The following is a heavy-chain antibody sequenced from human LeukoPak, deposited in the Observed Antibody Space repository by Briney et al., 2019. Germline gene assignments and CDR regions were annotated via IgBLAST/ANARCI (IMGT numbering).Heavy chain of an antibody. D-gene: IGHD6-13*01. Sequence: GGSLRLSCSASGFTFSSHAMSWVRQAPGKGLEWVSRISGSGGTTHYADSVKGRFTISRDNSKNTLYLQMNSLRAEDTAVYYCAKRVRIAAAGTGGDYWGQGTLVTVSS. CDR2: ISGSGGTT. V-gene: IGHV3-23*01. J-gene: IGHJ4*02. CDR1: GFTFSSHA. CDR3: AKRVRIAAAGTGGDY.